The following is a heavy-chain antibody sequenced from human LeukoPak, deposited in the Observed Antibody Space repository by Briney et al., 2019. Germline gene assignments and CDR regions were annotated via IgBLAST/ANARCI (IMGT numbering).Heavy chain of an antibody. V-gene: IGHV3-21*04. CDR3: VSQGSVKMANDY. CDR1: GFTFSSYS. Sequence: AGGSLRLSCAASGFTFSSYSMNWVRQAPGKGLEWVSSISSSSSYIYYADSVKGRFTISRDNAKNSLYLQMNSLRAEDTAVYYCVSQGSVKMANDYWGQGTLVTVSS. CDR2: ISSSSSYI. D-gene: IGHD5-24*01. J-gene: IGHJ4*02.